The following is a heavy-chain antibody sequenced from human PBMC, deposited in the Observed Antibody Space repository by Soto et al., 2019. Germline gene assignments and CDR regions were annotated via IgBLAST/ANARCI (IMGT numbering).Heavy chain of an antibody. D-gene: IGHD1-1*01. CDR3: ARDGNRGYDMDV. CDR2: ISNTSRTK. CDR1: GFDFSKYN. V-gene: IGHV3-48*02. J-gene: IGHJ6*02. Sequence: EVPVGESGGGLIQPAGALRLSCAGSGFDFSKYNMDWVRQAPGKGMEWISYISNTSRTKFYADSVKGRFTISRDNVRSSLFLEMNSLRDEDTAIYYCARDGNRGYDMDVWGQGTTVTVAS.